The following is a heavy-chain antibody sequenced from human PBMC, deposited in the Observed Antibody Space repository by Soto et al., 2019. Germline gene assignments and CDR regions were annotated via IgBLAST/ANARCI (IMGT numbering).Heavy chain of an antibody. Sequence: EVQLLESGGGLVQPGGSLRLSCAASGFTFSSYAMSWVRQAPGKGLEWVSVISGSGGSTYHADSVKGRFTISRDNSKNTMYLQMNSLRVEDTAVYYCAKVGLYYYCSGSLWGGRYDMDVWGQGTTVTVSS. V-gene: IGHV3-23*01. CDR3: AKVGLYYYCSGSLWGGRYDMDV. D-gene: IGHD3-10*01. CDR2: ISGSGGST. CDR1: GFTFSSYA. J-gene: IGHJ6*02.